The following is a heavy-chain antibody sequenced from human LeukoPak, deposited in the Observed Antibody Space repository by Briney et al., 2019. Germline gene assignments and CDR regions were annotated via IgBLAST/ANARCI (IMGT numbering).Heavy chain of an antibody. CDR3: ARAAPIGYCSSTSCPQLDY. V-gene: IGHV1-46*01. J-gene: IGHJ4*02. CDR1: GYTFTSYY. Sequence: ASVKVSCKASGYTFTSYYMHWVRQAPGQGLEWMGIINPSGGSTSYAQKFQGRVTMTRDTSTSTVYMELSSLRSEDTAVYYCARAAPIGYCSSTSCPQLDYWGQGTLVTVSS. CDR2: INPSGGST. D-gene: IGHD2-2*01.